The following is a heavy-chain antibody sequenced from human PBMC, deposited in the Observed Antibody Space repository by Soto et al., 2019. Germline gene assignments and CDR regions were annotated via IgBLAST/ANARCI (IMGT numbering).Heavy chain of an antibody. V-gene: IGHV3-30*18. D-gene: IGHD4-17*01. CDR3: AKVPYYGDLGGLLY. J-gene: IGHJ4*02. CDR1: GFTFSSYG. CDR2: ISYDGSNK. Sequence: QVQLVESGGGVVQPGRSLRLSCAASGFTFSSYGMHWVRQAPGKGLEWVAVISYDGSNKYYADSVKGRFTISRDNSKNTLNLQMNSLRAEDTAVYYCAKVPYYGDLGGLLYWGQGTLVTVSS.